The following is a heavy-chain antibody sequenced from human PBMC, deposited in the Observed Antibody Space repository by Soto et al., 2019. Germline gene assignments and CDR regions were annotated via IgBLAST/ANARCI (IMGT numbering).Heavy chain of an antibody. Sequence: SETLSLTCTFSGGSISSYYWSWIRQPPGKGLEWIGYIYYSGSTNYNPSLKSRVTISVDTSKNQFSLKLSSVTAADTAVYYCARGYSSSWYASHLDYYYYYMDVWGKGTTVTVSS. D-gene: IGHD6-13*01. CDR1: GGSISSYY. CDR3: ARGYSSSWYASHLDYYYYYMDV. CDR2: IYYSGST. J-gene: IGHJ6*03. V-gene: IGHV4-59*01.